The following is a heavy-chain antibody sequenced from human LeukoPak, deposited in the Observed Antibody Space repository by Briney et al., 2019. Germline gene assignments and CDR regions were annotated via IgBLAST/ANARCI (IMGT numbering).Heavy chain of an antibody. J-gene: IGHJ4*02. V-gene: IGHV3-30-3*01. CDR1: GFTFSSYA. Sequence: GGSLRLSCAASGFTFSSYAMHWVRQAPGKGLEWVAVISYDGSNKYYADSVKGRFTISRDNSKNTLYLQMNSLRAEDTAVYYCARDGGAAAGIDYWGPGTLVTVSS. CDR3: ARDGGAAAGIDY. D-gene: IGHD6-13*01. CDR2: ISYDGSNK.